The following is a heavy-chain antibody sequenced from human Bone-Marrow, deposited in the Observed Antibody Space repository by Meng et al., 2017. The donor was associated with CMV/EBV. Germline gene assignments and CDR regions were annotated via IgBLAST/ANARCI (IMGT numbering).Heavy chain of an antibody. D-gene: IGHD1-14*01. CDR3: AKDRNTYYYGMDV. V-gene: IGHV3-23*03. CDR1: GFTFSSYA. J-gene: IGHJ6*02. CDR2: IYSGGSSM. Sequence: GESLKISCAASGFTFSSYAMSWVRQAPGKGLEWVSIIYSGGSSMYYVDSVKGRFTISRDNSKNTLYLQMNSLRADDTAVYYCAKDRNTYYYGMDVWGQGTTVTVS.